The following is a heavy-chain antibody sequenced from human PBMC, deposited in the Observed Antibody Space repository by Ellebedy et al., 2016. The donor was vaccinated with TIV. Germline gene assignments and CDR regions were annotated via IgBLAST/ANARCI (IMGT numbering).Heavy chain of an antibody. CDR2: IYQDGSQT. J-gene: IGHJ5*02. D-gene: IGHD4-17*01. CDR3: ARRGSYGDYAVQVNSWFDV. CDR1: GFNFRSYW. V-gene: IGHV3-7*01. Sequence: GESLKISCVVSGFNFRSYWMGWVRQAPGKGLAWVANIYQDGSQTYYVDSAEGRFTISRDNAKNSLYLEMRSLRVEDTAMYYCARRGSYGDYAVQVNSWFDVWGQGIPVTVSP.